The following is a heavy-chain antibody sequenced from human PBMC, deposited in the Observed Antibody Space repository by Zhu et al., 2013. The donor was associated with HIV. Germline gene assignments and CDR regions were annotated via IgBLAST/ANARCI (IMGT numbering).Heavy chain of an antibody. J-gene: IGHJ3*01. CDR2: INPKTGSI. D-gene: IGHD3-22*01. V-gene: IGHV1-2*06. CDR3: AREGFDDRSDYYKAFDA. Sequence: QVQLVQSGAEVKKPGASVKVSCKTSGYTFTDYYMHWVRQAPGQGLQWVGQINPKTGSIHYAQKFQGRVTITRDTSISTAYMDLSGLTPDDTAIYYCAREGFDDRSDYYKAFDAWGQGAMVTVSS. CDR1: GYTFTDYY.